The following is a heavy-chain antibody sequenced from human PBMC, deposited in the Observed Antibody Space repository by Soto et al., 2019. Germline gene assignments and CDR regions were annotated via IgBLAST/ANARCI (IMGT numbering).Heavy chain of an antibody. J-gene: IGHJ4*02. Sequence: QVQLVQSGAEVKKPGSSVKVSCKASGGTLSRYAISWVRQAPGQGLEWMGGIIPIFGAANYAQKFQDRVTIIEEESTSTAYMELSSMRSEDTAVYYCARVGRTVAGRGYYFDYWGQGTLVTVSS. D-gene: IGHD6-19*01. CDR2: IIPIFGAA. CDR3: ARVGRTVAGRGYYFDY. CDR1: GGTLSRYA. V-gene: IGHV1-69*01.